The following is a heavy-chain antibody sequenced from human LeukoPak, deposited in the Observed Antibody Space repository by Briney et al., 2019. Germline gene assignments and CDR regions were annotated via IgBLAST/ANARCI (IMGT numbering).Heavy chain of an antibody. CDR3: ARGSSSSLYYMDV. D-gene: IGHD2-2*01. Sequence: TGGSLRLSFAASGFTFSSYDMHWVRQAPGKGLEWVSVIGTAGDTYYPGSVKGRFTISRENAKNSLYLQMNSLRAGDTAVYFCARGSSSSLYYMDVWGKGTTVTVSS. CDR1: GFTFSSYD. CDR2: IGTAGDT. V-gene: IGHV3-13*01. J-gene: IGHJ6*03.